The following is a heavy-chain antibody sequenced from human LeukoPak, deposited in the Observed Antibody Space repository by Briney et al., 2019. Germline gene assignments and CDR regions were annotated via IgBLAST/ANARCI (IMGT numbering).Heavy chain of an antibody. Sequence: PGGSLRLSCVASGFTFSSYGMHWVRQAPGKGLEWVAFIRYDGSNKYYADSVKGRFTISRDNSKNTLYLQMNSLRAEDTAVYYCAKVLTRIAAAATDYWGQVTLVTVSS. CDR2: IRYDGSNK. CDR1: GFTFSSYG. J-gene: IGHJ4*02. CDR3: AKVLTRIAAAATDY. D-gene: IGHD6-13*01. V-gene: IGHV3-30*02.